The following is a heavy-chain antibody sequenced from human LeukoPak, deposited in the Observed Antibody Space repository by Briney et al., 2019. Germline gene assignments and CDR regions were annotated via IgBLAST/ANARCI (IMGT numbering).Heavy chain of an antibody. CDR3: AIARGSGWYLGLYY. D-gene: IGHD6-19*01. Sequence: GASVKVSCKASGGTFNSYAISWVRQAPGQGLEWMGGIIPVFGTAIYAQKLQGRVTMTTDTSTSTAYMELRSLRSDDTAVYYCAIARGSGWYLGLYYWGQGTLVTVSS. V-gene: IGHV1-69*05. J-gene: IGHJ4*02. CDR1: GGTFNSYA. CDR2: IIPVFGTA.